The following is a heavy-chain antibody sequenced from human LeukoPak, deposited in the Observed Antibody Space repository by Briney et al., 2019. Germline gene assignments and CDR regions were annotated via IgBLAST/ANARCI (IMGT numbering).Heavy chain of an antibody. Sequence: PSETLSLTCAVYGGSFSGYYWSWIRQPPGKGLEWIGEINHSGSTNYNPSLKSRVTISVDTSKNQFSLKLSSVTAADTAVYYCARQRFEGYCSGGSCYQIDYWGQGTLVTVSS. D-gene: IGHD2-15*01. CDR1: GGSFSGYY. CDR2: INHSGST. J-gene: IGHJ4*02. CDR3: ARQRFEGYCSGGSCYQIDY. V-gene: IGHV4-34*01.